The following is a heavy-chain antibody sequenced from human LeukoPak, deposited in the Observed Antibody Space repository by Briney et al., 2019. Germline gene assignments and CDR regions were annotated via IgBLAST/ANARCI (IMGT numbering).Heavy chain of an antibody. CDR3: ARAAYCGGDCHYNFDY. D-gene: IGHD2-21*02. V-gene: IGHV3-74*01. CDR2: IKSDGSRT. CDR1: GFTFSSYG. Sequence: PGGSLRLSCAASGFTFSSYGMHWVRQAPGKGLVWVSRIKSDGSRTNYADSVKGRFTISRDNAKNTLYMQMNSLRAEDTAVYYCARAAYCGGDCHYNFDYWGQGTLVTVSS. J-gene: IGHJ4*02.